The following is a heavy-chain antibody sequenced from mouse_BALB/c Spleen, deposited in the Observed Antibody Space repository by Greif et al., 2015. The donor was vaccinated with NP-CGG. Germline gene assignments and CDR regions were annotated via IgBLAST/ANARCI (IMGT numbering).Heavy chain of an antibody. CDR1: GFTFSSYG. CDR3: ARRSSGTGFAY. V-gene: IGHV5-9-2*01. D-gene: IGHD3-1*01. J-gene: IGHJ3*01. Sequence: EVHLVESGGGLVKPGGSLKLSCAASGFTFSSYGMSWVRQTPEKRLEWVATISGGGSYTYYPDSVKGRFTTSRDNAKNNLYLQMSSLRSEDTALYYCARRSSGTGFAYWGQGTLFTVSA. CDR2: ISGGGSYT.